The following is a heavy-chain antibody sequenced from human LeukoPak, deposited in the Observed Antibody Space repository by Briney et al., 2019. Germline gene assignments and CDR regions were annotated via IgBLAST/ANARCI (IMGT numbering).Heavy chain of an antibody. CDR1: GGSFSSFY. J-gene: IGHJ5*02. Sequence: SETLSLTCAVYGGSFSSFYWSWIRQYPGKGLEWIGEMSHGGGAKYNPSLKARVTISLDTSKNHFSLRLNFVTAADTAVYYCAKSLYFHDDCPWGQGTRDTVSS. V-gene: IGHV4-34*01. CDR3: AKSLYFHDDCP. D-gene: IGHD2-21*02. CDR2: MSHGGGA.